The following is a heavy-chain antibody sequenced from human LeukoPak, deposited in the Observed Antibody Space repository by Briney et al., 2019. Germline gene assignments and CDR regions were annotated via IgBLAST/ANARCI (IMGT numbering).Heavy chain of an antibody. CDR1: GYTFTSYG. CDR3: ARDLVPPNYYDSSGYYPNFDY. V-gene: IGHV1-18*01. J-gene: IGHJ4*02. CDR2: ISAYNGNT. D-gene: IGHD3-22*01. Sequence: ASVKVSCKASGYTFTSYGISWVRQAPGQGLEWMGWISAYNGNTNYAQKLQGRVTMTTDTSTSTAYMELRSLRSDDTAVYYCARDLVPPNYYDSSGYYPNFDYWGREPWSPSPQ.